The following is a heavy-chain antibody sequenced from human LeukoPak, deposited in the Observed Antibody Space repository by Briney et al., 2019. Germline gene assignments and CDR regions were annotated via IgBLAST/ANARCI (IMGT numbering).Heavy chain of an antibody. CDR2: IYYSGST. Sequence: PSETLSLTCTVSGGSISSYYWRWIRQPPGKGLEWIGYIYYSGSTNYNPSLKSRVTISVDTSKNQFPLKLSSVTAADTAVYYCARHSPTTKYSSSWYRGRYYGMDVWGQGTTVTVSS. J-gene: IGHJ6*02. CDR1: GGSISSYY. D-gene: IGHD6-13*01. CDR3: ARHSPTTKYSSSWYRGRYYGMDV. V-gene: IGHV4-59*08.